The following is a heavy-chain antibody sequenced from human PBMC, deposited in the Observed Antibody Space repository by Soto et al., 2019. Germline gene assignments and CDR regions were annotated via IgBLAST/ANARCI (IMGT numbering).Heavy chain of an antibody. D-gene: IGHD5-12*01. CDR1: GFIFTDYA. CDR2: ISGGLT. V-gene: IGHV3-23*01. Sequence: GGSLRLSCVASGFIFTDYAMSWVRQAPGKGPEWVSTISGGLTYYADSVKGRFTISRDNSRNTVYLQMNSLRPEDTATYYCARDPSYRDWFDSWGQGSPVTVSS. CDR3: ARDPSYRDWFDS. J-gene: IGHJ5*01.